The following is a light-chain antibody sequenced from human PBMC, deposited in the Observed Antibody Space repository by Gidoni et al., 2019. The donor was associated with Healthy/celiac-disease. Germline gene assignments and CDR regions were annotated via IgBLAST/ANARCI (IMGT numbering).Light chain of an antibody. V-gene: IGLV2-14*01. Sequence: QSALTQPASVSGSPGQSITISCTGSSNDVGGYSYVSWYQQVPCKAPQLMIYDVSNRPSGVSDRFSGSKSGNTASLTISGLQAEDEAYYYCSSYASSTTLGVFGGGTKLTVL. J-gene: IGLJ3*02. CDR1: SNDVGGYSY. CDR3: SSYASSTTLGV. CDR2: DVS.